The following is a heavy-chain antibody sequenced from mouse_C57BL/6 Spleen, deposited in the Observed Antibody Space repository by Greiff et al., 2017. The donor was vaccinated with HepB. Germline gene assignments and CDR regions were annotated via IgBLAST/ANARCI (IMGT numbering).Heavy chain of an antibody. V-gene: IGHV1-66*01. J-gene: IGHJ3*01. CDR3: ARDYSNFLFAY. Sequence: VQLVESGPELVKPAASVKISCKASGYSFTSYYIHWVKQRPGQGPEWIGWFYPGSGNTKYNEKFKGKATLTADTSSSTAYMQLSMLTSEDSAVYYCARDYSNFLFAYWGQGTLVTVSA. CDR1: GYSFTSYY. D-gene: IGHD2-5*01. CDR2: FYPGSGNT.